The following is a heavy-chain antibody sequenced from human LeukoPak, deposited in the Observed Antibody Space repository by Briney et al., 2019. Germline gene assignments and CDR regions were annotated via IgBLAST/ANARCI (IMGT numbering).Heavy chain of an antibody. Sequence: PSETLSLTCTVSGGPISSTNSYWGWIRQPPGKGLEWSGSIYYSGSTHYNPSLKSRVSISVDTSRSEFSLRLRSVTAGDTAIYYCARNRSDCSSGSCSFTGFDSWGQGILVTVSS. V-gene: IGHV4-39*01. D-gene: IGHD2-15*01. CDR1: GGPISSTNSY. J-gene: IGHJ4*02. CDR3: ARNRSDCSSGSCSFTGFDS. CDR2: IYYSGST.